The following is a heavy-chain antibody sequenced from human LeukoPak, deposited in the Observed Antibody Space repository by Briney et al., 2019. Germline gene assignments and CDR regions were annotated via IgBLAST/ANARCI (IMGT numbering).Heavy chain of an antibody. J-gene: IGHJ4*02. V-gene: IGHV3-30-3*01. CDR2: ISYDGSNK. Sequence: GGSLRLSCAASGFTFRSYAMHWVRQAPGKGLEWVAVISYDGSNKYHADSVKGRFTISRDNSKNTLYLQMNSPRAEATAVYYCAREVVCSSTSCYLGEVDYWGQGTLVTVSS. D-gene: IGHD2-2*01. CDR3: AREVVCSSTSCYLGEVDY. CDR1: GFTFRSYA.